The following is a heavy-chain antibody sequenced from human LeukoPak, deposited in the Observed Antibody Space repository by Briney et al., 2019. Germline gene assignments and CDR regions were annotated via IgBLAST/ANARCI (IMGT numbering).Heavy chain of an antibody. V-gene: IGHV4-34*01. CDR1: GGSFSGYY. CDR2: INHSGST. J-gene: IGHJ6*02. Sequence: SETLSLTCAVYGGSFSGYYWSWIRQPPGKGLEWIGEINHSGSTNYNPSLKSRVTISVDTSKNQFSLKLSSVTAADTAVYYCARSGERLYCSSTSCYGFRRGYYYGMDVWGQGTTVTVSS. CDR3: ARSGERLYCSSTSCYGFRRGYYYGMDV. D-gene: IGHD2-2*01.